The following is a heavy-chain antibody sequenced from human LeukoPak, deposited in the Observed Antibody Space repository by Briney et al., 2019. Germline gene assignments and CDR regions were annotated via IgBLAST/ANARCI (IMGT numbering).Heavy chain of an antibody. CDR3: TRDSGTYNWFDP. Sequence: GGSLRLSCAASGFTFGGSAIHWVGQSSGKGLEWVGQIDKKDKGYATATAYAASVKDRFTISRDDSINTAYLQMKSLKTEDTALYYCTRDSGTYNWFDPWGQGSLVTVSS. CDR1: GFTFGGSA. CDR2: IDKKDKGYATAT. D-gene: IGHD1-26*01. J-gene: IGHJ5*02. V-gene: IGHV3-73*01.